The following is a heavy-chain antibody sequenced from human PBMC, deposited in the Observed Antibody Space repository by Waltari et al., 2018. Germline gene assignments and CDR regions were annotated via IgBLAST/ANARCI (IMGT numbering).Heavy chain of an antibody. J-gene: IGHJ3*02. D-gene: IGHD2-8*01. V-gene: IGHV1-2*06. CDR3: AGDNGGI. CDR2: INPKSGGT. CDR1: GYPFTGYY. Sequence: QVQLLQSGAEVKKPGASVKVSCMASGYPFTGYYMHWVRQAPGQGLEWMGRINPKSGGTNDAQKFQGRVTMTRDTSISTAYRELSRLRSDDTAVYYCAGDNGGIWGQGTMVTVSS.